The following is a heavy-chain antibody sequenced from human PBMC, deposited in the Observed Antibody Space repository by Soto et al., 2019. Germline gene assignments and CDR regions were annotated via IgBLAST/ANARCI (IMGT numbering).Heavy chain of an antibody. Sequence: WXLRVSCAASGSTFSMYGMHWVRQSPGKGLEWVAVIWCDGSNKYYADSVKGRFIISRDNSKNTLYLQMNSLRAEDTAVYYCARELGYCSSTSCYKGYYGMDVWGPGTTVTVSS. D-gene: IGHD2-2*02. J-gene: IGHJ6*02. CDR2: IWCDGSNK. CDR3: ARELGYCSSTSCYKGYYGMDV. V-gene: IGHV3-33*01. CDR1: GSTFSMYG.